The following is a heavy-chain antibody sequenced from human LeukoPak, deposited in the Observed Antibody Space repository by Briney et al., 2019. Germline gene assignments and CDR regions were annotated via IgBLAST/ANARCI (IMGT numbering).Heavy chain of an antibody. CDR3: ARVRVVTQDFDY. V-gene: IGHV4-59*01. CDR1: GGSTSDYY. Sequence: SETLSLTCTVSGGSTSDYYWSWIRQPPGKGLEWIGFISHSGNTNYNPSLKSRVTISIDTSKGQFSLNLSSVIAADTAVYYCARVRVVTQDFDYWGQGTLVTVSS. CDR2: ISHSGNT. J-gene: IGHJ4*02. D-gene: IGHD4-23*01.